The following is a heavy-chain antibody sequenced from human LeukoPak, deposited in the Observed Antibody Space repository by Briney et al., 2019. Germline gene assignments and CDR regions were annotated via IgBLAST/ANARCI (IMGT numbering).Heavy chain of an antibody. J-gene: IGHJ4*02. Sequence: ASVKVSCKASGYTFTRYYMHWVRQAPGQGLEWMGWINPNSCGTNYAQKFQGRVTMTRDTSISTAYMELSRLRSDDTAVYYCARVQLWTYYFDYWGQGTLVTVSS. V-gene: IGHV1-2*02. CDR2: INPNSCGT. D-gene: IGHD5-18*01. CDR1: GYTFTRYY. CDR3: ARVQLWTYYFDY.